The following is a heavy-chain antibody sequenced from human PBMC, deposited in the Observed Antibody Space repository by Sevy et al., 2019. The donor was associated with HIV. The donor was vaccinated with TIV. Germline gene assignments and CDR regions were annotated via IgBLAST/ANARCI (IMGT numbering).Heavy chain of an antibody. CDR1: GFTFSNAW. CDR2: IKSKTDGGTT. Sequence: GGSLRLSCAASGFTFSNAWMSWVRQAPGKGLEWVGRIKSKTDGGTTDYAAPVKGRFTISRDDSKTTLYLQMNSLKTEDTAVYYCTTDLRNYYDSSGYYPVFDYWGQGTLVTVSS. V-gene: IGHV3-15*01. CDR3: TTDLRNYYDSSGYYPVFDY. J-gene: IGHJ4*02. D-gene: IGHD3-22*01.